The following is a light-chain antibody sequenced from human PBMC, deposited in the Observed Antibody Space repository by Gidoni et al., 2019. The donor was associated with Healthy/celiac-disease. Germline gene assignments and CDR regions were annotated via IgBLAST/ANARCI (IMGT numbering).Light chain of an antibody. CDR3: QQRSNWPMYT. Sequence: ELVLTQPPSTLSLSPGERDTLSCRASQSVSSYLAWYQQKPGQAPKLLIYDASNRATGIPARFSGSGSGTDFTLTISSLEPEDFAVYYCQQRSNWPMYTFGQXTKLEIK. V-gene: IGKV3-11*01. CDR2: DAS. J-gene: IGKJ2*01. CDR1: QSVSSY.